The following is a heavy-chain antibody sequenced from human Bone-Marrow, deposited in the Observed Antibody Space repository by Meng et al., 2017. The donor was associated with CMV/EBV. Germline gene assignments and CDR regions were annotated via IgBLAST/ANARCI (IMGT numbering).Heavy chain of an antibody. J-gene: IGHJ6*02. D-gene: IGHD3-3*01. CDR3: ARQGEYYDFWSGYHRYYYYGMDV. Sequence: ASVKVSCKASGYTFTSYDINWVRQATGQGLEWMGWMNPNSGNTGYAQKFQGRVTMTRNTSISTAYMELSSLRSEDTAVYYCARQGEYYDFWSGYHRYYYYGMDVWGQGTMVTVSS. V-gene: IGHV1-8*01. CDR1: GYTFTSYD. CDR2: MNPNSGNT.